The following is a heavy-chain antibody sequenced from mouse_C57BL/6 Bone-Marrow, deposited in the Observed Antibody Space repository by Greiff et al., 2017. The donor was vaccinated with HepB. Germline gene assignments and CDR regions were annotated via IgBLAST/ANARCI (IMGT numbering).Heavy chain of an antibody. CDR1: GFTFSDYY. D-gene: IGHD1-1*01. CDR2: ISNGGGST. CDR3: ARHRRDYGSRDWYFDV. Sequence: EVMLVESGGGLVQPGGSLKLSCAASGFTFSDYYMYWVRQTPEKRLEWVAYISNGGGSTYYPDTVKGRFTISRDNAKNTLYLQMSRLKSEDTAMYYCARHRRDYGSRDWYFDVWGTGTTVTVSS. V-gene: IGHV5-12*01. J-gene: IGHJ1*03.